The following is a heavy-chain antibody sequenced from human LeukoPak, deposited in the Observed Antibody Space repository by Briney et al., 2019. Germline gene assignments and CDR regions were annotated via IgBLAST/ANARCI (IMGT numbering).Heavy chain of an antibody. CDR1: GYTLTELS. D-gene: IGHD2-2*01. CDR3: ATKGLTVVWAYDAFDI. Sequence: ASVKVSCKVSGYTLTELSMHWVRQAPGKGLEWMGGFDPEDGETIYAQKFQGRVTMTEDTSTDTAYMELSSLRSEDTAVYYCATKGLTVVWAYDAFDIWGQGTMVTVSS. J-gene: IGHJ3*02. V-gene: IGHV1-24*01. CDR2: FDPEDGET.